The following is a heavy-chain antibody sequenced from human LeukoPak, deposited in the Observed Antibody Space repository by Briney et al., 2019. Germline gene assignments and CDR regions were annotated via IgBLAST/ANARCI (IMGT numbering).Heavy chain of an antibody. CDR1: GGSISSYY. Sequence: SETLSLTCTVSGGSISSYYWSWIRQPPGKGLEWIGYIYYSGSTNYNPSLKSRVTISVDTSKNQFSLKLSSVTAADTAVYYCARSSTVKMAFDIWGQGTMVTVSS. CDR2: IYYSGST. V-gene: IGHV4-59*01. J-gene: IGHJ3*02. CDR3: ARSSTVKMAFDI.